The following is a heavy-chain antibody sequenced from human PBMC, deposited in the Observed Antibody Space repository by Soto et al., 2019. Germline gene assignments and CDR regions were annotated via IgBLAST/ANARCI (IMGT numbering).Heavy chain of an antibody. CDR1: GFTFSDYW. V-gene: IGHV3-7*05. CDR2: IKQDGSER. CDR3: ATGYKVY. J-gene: IGHJ4*02. D-gene: IGHD2-2*02. Sequence: GGFLRLSCAASGFTFSDYWLTWVRQAPGKGLEWVANIKQDGSERNYVDSVKGRFTISRDNARNSVFLQMNSLRGEDTAVYYCATGYKVYWGRGTLVTVSS.